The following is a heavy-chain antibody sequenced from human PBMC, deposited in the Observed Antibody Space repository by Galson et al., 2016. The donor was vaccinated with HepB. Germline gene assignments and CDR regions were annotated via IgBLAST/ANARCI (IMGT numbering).Heavy chain of an antibody. CDR1: GFIFSDYE. J-gene: IGHJ4*02. V-gene: IGHV3-48*03. CDR3: ARVRYYYGTGSYFDF. D-gene: IGHD3-10*01. CDR2: IRGSGGTA. Sequence: SLRLSCAASGFIFSDYEMCWVRQTPGKGLEWISYIRGSGGTAYYSDSLQGRFSISRDNINNLVYLQMNYLRAEDTATYYCARVRYYYGTGSYFDFWGQGTLVTVSS.